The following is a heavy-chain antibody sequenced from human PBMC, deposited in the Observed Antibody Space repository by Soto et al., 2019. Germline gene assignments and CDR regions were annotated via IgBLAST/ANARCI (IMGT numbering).Heavy chain of an antibody. J-gene: IGHJ3*02. CDR3: AKGDYDILTGSPFDI. CDR1: GFTFSSYA. Sequence: GGSLRLSCAASGFTFSSYAMSWVRQAPGKGLEWDSAISGSGGSTYYADSVKGRFTISRDNSKNTLYMQMNSLRAEDTAVYYCAKGDYDILTGSPFDIWGQGTMVTVSS. CDR2: ISGSGGST. V-gene: IGHV3-23*01. D-gene: IGHD3-9*01.